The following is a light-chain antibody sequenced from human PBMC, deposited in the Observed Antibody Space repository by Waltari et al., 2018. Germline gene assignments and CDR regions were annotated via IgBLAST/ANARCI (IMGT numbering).Light chain of an antibody. Sequence: EIVLTQSPATLSLSPGERATLPCRAIQSVSSYLPWSQQKPGQAPRLLIYDASNRATGIPARFSGSGSGTDFTLTISSLEPEDFAVYYCQQRSNWPPYTFGQGTKLEIK. J-gene: IGKJ2*01. CDR3: QQRSNWPPYT. CDR1: QSVSSY. CDR2: DAS. V-gene: IGKV3-11*01.